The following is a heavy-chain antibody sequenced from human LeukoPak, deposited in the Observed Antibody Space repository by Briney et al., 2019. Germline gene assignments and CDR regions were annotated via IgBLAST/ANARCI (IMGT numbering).Heavy chain of an antibody. D-gene: IGHD3-3*01. CDR3: ARGPLHDFWSGYLDY. CDR2: IIPIFGTA. Sequence: ASVKVSCKASGGTFSSYAISWVRRAPGQGLEWMGRIIPIFGTANYAQKFQGRVTITTDESTSTAYMELSSLRSEDTAVYCCARGPLHDFWSGYLDYWGQGTLVTVSS. V-gene: IGHV1-69*05. CDR1: GGTFSSYA. J-gene: IGHJ4*02.